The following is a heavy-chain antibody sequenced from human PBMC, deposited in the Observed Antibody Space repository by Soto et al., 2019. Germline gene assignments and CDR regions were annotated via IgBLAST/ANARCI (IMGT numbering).Heavy chain of an antibody. CDR3: ARIVSFGGSSSWYLLDP. Sequence: ESGPYAGEPTQTLTLTCTLSGFSLSTSGMCVSWIRQPPGKALEWLARIDWDDDKYYSTSLKTRLTISKDTSKNQVVLTMTNMDPVDTATYYCARIVSFGGSSSWYLLDPWGQGTLVTVSS. V-gene: IGHV2-70*11. CDR1: GFSLSTSGMC. J-gene: IGHJ5*02. CDR2: IDWDDDK. D-gene: IGHD6-13*01.